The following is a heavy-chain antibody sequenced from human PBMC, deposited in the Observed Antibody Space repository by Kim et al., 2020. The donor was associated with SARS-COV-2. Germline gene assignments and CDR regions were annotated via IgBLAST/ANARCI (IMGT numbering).Heavy chain of an antibody. D-gene: IGHD1-1*01. CDR1: GGSVSSDSYY. Sequence: SETLSLTCTVSGGSVSSDSYYWSWIRQPPGKGLEWIGYIYYSGSTNHNPSLKNRVTISVDTSKNQFSLKLSSVTAVDTAIYYCARDRYGYDYWGQGTLVTVSS. CDR2: IYYSGST. V-gene: IGHV4-61*01. CDR3: ARDRYGYDY. J-gene: IGHJ4*02.